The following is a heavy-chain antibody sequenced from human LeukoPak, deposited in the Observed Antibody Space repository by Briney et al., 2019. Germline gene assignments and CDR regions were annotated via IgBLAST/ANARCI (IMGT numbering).Heavy chain of an antibody. V-gene: IGHV4-59*01. CDR2: IYYSGST. Sequence: PSETLSLTCTVSGGSISSYYWSWIRQPPGKGLEWIGYIYYSGSTNYNPSLKSRVTISVDTSKNQFSLKLSSVTAADTAVYYCARGQDYYGSGRPNNWFDPWGQGTLVTVSS. CDR3: ARGQDYYGSGRPNNWFDP. CDR1: GGSISSYY. J-gene: IGHJ5*02. D-gene: IGHD3-10*01.